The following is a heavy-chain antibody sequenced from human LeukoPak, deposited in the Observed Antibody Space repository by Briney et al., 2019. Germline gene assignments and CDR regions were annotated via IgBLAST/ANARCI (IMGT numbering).Heavy chain of an antibody. J-gene: IGHJ1*01. D-gene: IGHD2-2*01. Sequence: SVTVSCKASGGTFSSYAISWVRQAPGQGLEWRGGIIPIFGTANYAQKFQGRVTITADKSTSTAYMELSSLRSEDTAVYYCASCSSTSCYHLGYFQHWGQGTLVTVSS. CDR1: GGTFSSYA. V-gene: IGHV1-69*06. CDR2: IIPIFGTA. CDR3: ASCSSTSCYHLGYFQH.